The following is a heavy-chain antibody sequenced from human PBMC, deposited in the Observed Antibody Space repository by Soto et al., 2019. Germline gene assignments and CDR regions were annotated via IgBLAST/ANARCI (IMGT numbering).Heavy chain of an antibody. V-gene: IGHV3-23*01. CDR2: ISGSGGST. D-gene: IGHD3-22*01. Sequence: GGSLRLSCAASGFTFSNYAMTWVRQAPGKGLKWVSAISGSGGSTHYADSAKGRFTISRDNSKNTLYLQMNSLRADDTAVYYCAKALDFYDSGGFDYWGQGTLVTVSS. CDR1: GFTFSNYA. CDR3: AKALDFYDSGGFDY. J-gene: IGHJ4*02.